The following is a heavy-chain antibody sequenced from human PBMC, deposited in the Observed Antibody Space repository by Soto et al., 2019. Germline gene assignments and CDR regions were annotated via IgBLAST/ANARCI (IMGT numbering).Heavy chain of an antibody. D-gene: IGHD3-10*01. CDR3: AKDWINSSGTYLNPELNYFDQ. V-gene: IGHV3-23*01. CDR2: ISGSGGGT. J-gene: IGHJ4*02. Sequence: EVVLLESGGGLVQPGGSLRLSCAASGFTFRTHVMNWVRQAPGKGLEWVAGISGSGGGTYYADSLEGRFTISRDNSTNTLYLQMTSLRAGDTAVYYSAKDWINSSGTYLNPELNYFDQWGQGNLVTVSS. CDR1: GFTFRTHV.